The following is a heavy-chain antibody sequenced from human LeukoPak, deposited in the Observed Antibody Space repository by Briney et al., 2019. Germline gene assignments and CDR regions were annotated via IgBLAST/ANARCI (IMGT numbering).Heavy chain of an antibody. CDR3: ASFIGAHYYDSSGYYRGWFDP. D-gene: IGHD3-22*01. J-gene: IGHJ5*02. CDR1: GGTFSSYA. CDR2: IIPIFGTA. Sequence: GASVKVSCKASGGTFSSYAISWVRQAPGQGLEWMGGIIPIFGTANYAQKFQGRVTITADESTSTGYMELSSLRSEDTAVYYCASFIGAHYYDSSGYYRGWFDPWGQGTLVTVSS. V-gene: IGHV1-69*13.